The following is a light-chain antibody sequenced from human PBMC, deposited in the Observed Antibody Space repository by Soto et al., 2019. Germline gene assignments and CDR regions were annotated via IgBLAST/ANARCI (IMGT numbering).Light chain of an antibody. CDR2: AAS. J-gene: IGKJ5*01. V-gene: IGKV3-20*01. Sequence: ESVLTQSPGTLSLSPGERATLSCRASQTITSRYLAWYQQKPGQSPRLLIYAASNRATGIPDRFSGSGSGTDFTLTISRLEPEDFAVYYCQQYGSSITFGQGTRLEIK. CDR1: QTITSRY. CDR3: QQYGSSIT.